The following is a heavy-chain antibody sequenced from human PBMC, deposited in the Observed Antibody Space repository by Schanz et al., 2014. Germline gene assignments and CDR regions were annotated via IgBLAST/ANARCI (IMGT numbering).Heavy chain of an antibody. D-gene: IGHD2-2*01. CDR2: ISSSSSYI. CDR1: GFTFSSYA. J-gene: IGHJ4*02. CDR3: AKDSTHIDIVLVPTAIDY. Sequence: EGQLLESGGGLIQPGGSLRLSCAASGFTFSSYAMSWVRQAPGKGLEWVSSISSSSSYIYYADSVKGRFTISRDNAKNSLYLQMNSLRAEDTAVYYCAKDSTHIDIVLVPTAIDYWGQGTLVTVSS. V-gene: IGHV3-21*01.